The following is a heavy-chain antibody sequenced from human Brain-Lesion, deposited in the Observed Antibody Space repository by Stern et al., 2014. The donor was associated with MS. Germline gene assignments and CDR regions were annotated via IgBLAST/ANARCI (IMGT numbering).Heavy chain of an antibody. J-gene: IGHJ4*02. D-gene: IGHD1-14*01. CDR1: GFTFDDYA. Sequence: VQLVESGGDLVQPGRSLRLSCAAFGFTFDDYAMHWVRQAPGKGLAWVAGISWNIGTSGYADSVKGRFSTSRDNAYSSLYLQMNSLRPEDTALYYCARDITGSSAYFAYWGQGILVTVSS. CDR3: ARDITGSSAYFAY. CDR2: ISWNIGTS. V-gene: IGHV3-9*01.